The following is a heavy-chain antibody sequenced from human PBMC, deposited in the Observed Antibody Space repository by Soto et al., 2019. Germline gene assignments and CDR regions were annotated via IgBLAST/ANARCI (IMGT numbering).Heavy chain of an antibody. CDR1: GFTFSSYA. J-gene: IGHJ6*02. Sequence: QVQLVESGGGAVQPGRSLRLSCAASGFTFSSYAMHWVRQAPGKGLEWVAVISYDGSNKYYADSVKGRFTIARDKSTNTLYLQTNSLRAEATALYYCARDRFRYNWNDFPYYYSGMDVWGQGTTVTVSS. V-gene: IGHV3-30-3*01. CDR2: ISYDGSNK. D-gene: IGHD1-1*01. CDR3: ARDRFRYNWNDFPYYYSGMDV.